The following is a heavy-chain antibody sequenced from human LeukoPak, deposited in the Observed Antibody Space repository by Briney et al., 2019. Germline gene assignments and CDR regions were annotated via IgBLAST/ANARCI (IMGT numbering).Heavy chain of an antibody. V-gene: IGHV3-23*01. CDR3: AKRRYDSSGHFDS. Sequence: GGSLRLSCAASGFTFSSSAMSWVRQAPGKGLEWVSTISGSGSYTDYADSVKGRFTISKDNSKNTVYMRMSSLRAEDTALYYCAKRRYDSSGHFDSWGQGTLVTVSS. D-gene: IGHD3-22*01. J-gene: IGHJ4*02. CDR1: GFTFSSSA. CDR2: ISGSGSYT.